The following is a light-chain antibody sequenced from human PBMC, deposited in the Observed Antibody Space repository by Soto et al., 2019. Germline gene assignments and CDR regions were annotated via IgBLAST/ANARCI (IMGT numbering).Light chain of an antibody. V-gene: IGKV3-15*01. J-gene: IGKJ1*01. Sequence: EIVMTQSPTTLSVSPGERGTLSCRAGQSVSSDLAWYHQKPGQAPRLLIYGVSTRATGIPARFSGSGSGTEFTLTINSLQSEDFAVYYCQQYNNWPRTFGQGTKVDIK. CDR1: QSVSSD. CDR3: QQYNNWPRT. CDR2: GVS.